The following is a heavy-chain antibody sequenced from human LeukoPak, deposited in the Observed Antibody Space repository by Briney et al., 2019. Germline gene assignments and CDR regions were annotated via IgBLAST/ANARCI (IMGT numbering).Heavy chain of an antibody. CDR2: IYYTGST. Sequence: SETLSLTCTVSGGSISTYYWSWLRPPPGRGLEWVGYIYYTGSTNYNPSLKSRVTIYLDTSNNQFSLNLSSVTAADTAVYYCARDPRGCTGDTCYSIWGQGTLVTVSS. CDR3: ARDPRGCTGDTCYSI. J-gene: IGHJ4*02. CDR1: GGSISTYY. V-gene: IGHV4-59*12. D-gene: IGHD2-15*01.